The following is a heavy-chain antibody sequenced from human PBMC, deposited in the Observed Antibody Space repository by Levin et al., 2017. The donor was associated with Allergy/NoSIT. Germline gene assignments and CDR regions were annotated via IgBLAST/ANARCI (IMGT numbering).Heavy chain of an antibody. CDR3: ARTRSNFGWVDY. V-gene: IGHV3-21*01. D-gene: IGHD6-19*01. J-gene: IGHJ4*02. CDR1: GFTFSSSS. CDR2: ISSSSSYI. Sequence: LSLTCAASGFTFSSSSMNWVRQAPGKGLEWVSSISSSSSYIYYADSVKGRFTISRDNAENSLYLQMNSLRAEDTAVYYCARTRSNFGWVDYWGQGTLVTVSS.